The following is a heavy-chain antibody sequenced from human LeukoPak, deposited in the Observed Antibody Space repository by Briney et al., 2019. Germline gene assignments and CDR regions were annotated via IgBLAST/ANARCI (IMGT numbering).Heavy chain of an antibody. CDR3: ARHCSGYYFDY. V-gene: IGHV4-59*08. D-gene: IGHD2-15*01. CDR2: IYYSGST. J-gene: IGHJ4*02. Sequence: SETLSLTCTVSGGSISSYYWSWIRQPPGKGLEWIGYIYYSGSTNYNPSLKSRVTISVDTSKNQFSLKLSSVTAADTAVYYCARHCSGYYFDYWGQGTLVTVSS. CDR1: GGSISSYY.